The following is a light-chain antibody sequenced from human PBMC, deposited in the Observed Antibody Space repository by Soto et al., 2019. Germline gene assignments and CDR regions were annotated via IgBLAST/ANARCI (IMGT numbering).Light chain of an antibody. V-gene: IGKV1-5*01. CDR3: HQYDSYPYT. J-gene: IGKJ2*01. Sequence: DILMTQSPSTLSASVGDTVNITCRASQSISKWVAWYQQKAGKAPNVLIFDASNSEKGVPSRFSGSGSGTEFTLIITGLQPEDFATYYCHQYDSYPYTFGQGTKLEI. CDR2: DAS. CDR1: QSISKW.